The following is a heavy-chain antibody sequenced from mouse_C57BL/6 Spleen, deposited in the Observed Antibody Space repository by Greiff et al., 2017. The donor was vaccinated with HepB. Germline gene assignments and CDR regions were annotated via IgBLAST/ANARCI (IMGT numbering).Heavy chain of an antibody. CDR1: GYSFTDYN. CDR3: ARKEITTVDYAMDY. V-gene: IGHV1-39*01. Sequence: EVKLMESGPELVKPGASVKISCKASGYSFTDYNMNWVKQSNGKSLEWIGVINPNNGTTSYNQKFKGKAKLTVDQSSSTAYMQLNSLTSEDSAVYYCARKEITTVDYAMDYWGQGTSVTVSS. D-gene: IGHD1-1*01. J-gene: IGHJ4*01. CDR2: INPNNGTT.